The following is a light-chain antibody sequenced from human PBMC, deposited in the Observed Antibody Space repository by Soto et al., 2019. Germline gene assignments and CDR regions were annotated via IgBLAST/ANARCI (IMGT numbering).Light chain of an antibody. CDR2: WAS. V-gene: IGKV4-1*01. J-gene: IGKJ2*01. Sequence: DIVMTQSPDSLAVSLGERATINCKSSQSVLYSSNNKNYLAWYQQRPGQPPKLLIYWASTRESGVPDRFSGSGSGTDFTIPITSLQDEDVAVYYCQQYAITPPTFGQGTKLEIK. CDR3: QQYAITPPT. CDR1: QSVLYSSNNKNY.